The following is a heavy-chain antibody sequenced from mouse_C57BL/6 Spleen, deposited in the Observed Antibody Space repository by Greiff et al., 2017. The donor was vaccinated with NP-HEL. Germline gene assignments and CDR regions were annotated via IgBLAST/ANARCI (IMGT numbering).Heavy chain of an antibody. D-gene: IGHD1-1*01. Sequence: QVQLQQPGAELVKPGASVKLSCKASGYTFTSYWMQWVKQRPGQGLEWIGEIDPSDSYTNYNQKFKGKATLTVDTSSSTAYMQLSSLTSEDSAVYYCARFPPYGGDAMDYWGQGTSVTVSS. CDR1: GYTFTSYW. V-gene: IGHV1-50*01. CDR2: IDPSDSYT. CDR3: ARFPPYGGDAMDY. J-gene: IGHJ4*01.